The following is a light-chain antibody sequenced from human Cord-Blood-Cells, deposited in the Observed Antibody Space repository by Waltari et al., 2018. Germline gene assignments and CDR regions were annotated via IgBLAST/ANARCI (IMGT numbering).Light chain of an antibody. J-gene: IGKJ5*01. CDR2: GAS. CDR1: QSVSSN. V-gene: IGKV3-15*01. CDR3: QQYNNWPSIT. Sequence: EIVMTQSKTTISVSPGERATLSCRASQSVSSNLAWYQQKPGQAPRHLIYGASTRATGIPARFSGSVSGTGFTLTISSMQYEDFAVYQCQQYNNWPSITFGQVTRLEIK.